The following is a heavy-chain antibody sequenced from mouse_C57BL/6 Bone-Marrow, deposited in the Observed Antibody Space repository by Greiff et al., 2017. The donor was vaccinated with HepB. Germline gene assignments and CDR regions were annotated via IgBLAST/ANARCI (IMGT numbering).Heavy chain of an antibody. J-gene: IGHJ3*01. Sequence: EVKLVESGGGLVKPGGSLKLSCAASGFTFSSYTMSWVRQTPEKRLEWVATISGGGGNPYYPDSVKGRFTISRDKAKNTLYLQMSSLRSEDTALYYCARHGPPYYYGSSYGFAYWGQGTLVTVSA. CDR1: GFTFSSYT. CDR2: ISGGGGNP. V-gene: IGHV5-9*01. CDR3: ARHGPPYYYGSSYGFAY. D-gene: IGHD1-1*01.